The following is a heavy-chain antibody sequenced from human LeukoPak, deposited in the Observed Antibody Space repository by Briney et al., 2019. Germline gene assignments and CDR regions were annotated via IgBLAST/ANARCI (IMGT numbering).Heavy chain of an antibody. Sequence: ASVKVSCKGSGYTFTSYGISWVRQAPGQGLEWMGWISAYNGNTNYAQKFQGRVTMTTDTSTNTAYMELSSLRSEDTAVYYCAREVVDIVVLPAAPGGDAFDIWGQGTMVTVSS. CDR1: GYTFTSYG. CDR2: ISAYNGNT. V-gene: IGHV1-18*01. D-gene: IGHD2-2*01. J-gene: IGHJ3*02. CDR3: AREVVDIVVLPAAPGGDAFDI.